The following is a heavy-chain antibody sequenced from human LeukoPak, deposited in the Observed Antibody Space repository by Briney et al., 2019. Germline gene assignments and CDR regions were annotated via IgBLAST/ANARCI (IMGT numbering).Heavy chain of an antibody. CDR1: GFTFSSYS. CDR2: ISSSSSYI. J-gene: IGHJ3*02. Sequence: GGSLRLSCGASGFTFSSYSMNWVRQAPGKGLEWVSSISSSSSYIYYADSVKGRFTISRDNAKNSLYLQMNSLRAEDTAVYYCARDHYYDSSGYPDAFDIWGQGTMVTVSS. V-gene: IGHV3-21*01. CDR3: ARDHYYDSSGYPDAFDI. D-gene: IGHD3-22*01.